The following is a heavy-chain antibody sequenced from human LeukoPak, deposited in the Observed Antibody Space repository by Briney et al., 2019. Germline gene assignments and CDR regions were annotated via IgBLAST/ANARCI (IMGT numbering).Heavy chain of an antibody. V-gene: IGHV4-59*01. D-gene: IGHD1-26*01. CDR1: GGSFSSYY. CDR3: ARVGSYSFDY. J-gene: IGHJ4*02. Sequence: PSETLSLTCTVSGGSFSSYYWSWIRQSPGKGLEWVGYIYYSGNTNYNPSLTSRVTISVDTSKNQFSLKLSSVTAADTAVYYCARVGSYSFDYWGQGTLVTVSS. CDR2: IYYSGNT.